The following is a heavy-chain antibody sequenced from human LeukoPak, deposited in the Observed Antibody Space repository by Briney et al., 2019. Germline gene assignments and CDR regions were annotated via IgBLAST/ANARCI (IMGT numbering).Heavy chain of an antibody. CDR1: GFAFSSLA. J-gene: IGHJ4*02. D-gene: IGHD6-19*01. Sequence: GGSLRLSCAASGFAFSSLAMGWVRQAPGKGLVCVSVISDSGSITYYAASVKGRFTISRENSKNTLFLQMNSLRAEDTAVYYCAKDARRTSGWYFFDYWGQGTLVTVSS. V-gene: IGHV3-23*01. CDR2: ISDSGSIT. CDR3: AKDARRTSGWYFFDY.